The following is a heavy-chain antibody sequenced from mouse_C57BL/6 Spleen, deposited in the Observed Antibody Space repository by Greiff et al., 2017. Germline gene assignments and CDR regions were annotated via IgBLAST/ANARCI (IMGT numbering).Heavy chain of an antibody. CDR1: GFSLTSYG. J-gene: IGHJ4*01. CDR3: AKHNGNYGAMDY. D-gene: IGHD2-1*01. V-gene: IGHV2-9*01. Sequence: QVQLKESGPGLVAPSQSLSITCTVSGFSLTSYGVDWVRPPPGKGLEWLGIICGGGSTNYNSSLMCRLSISKDKAKSQVFLKMNSLQPDDTAMYYCAKHNGNYGAMDYWGQGTSVTVSS. CDR2: ICGGGST.